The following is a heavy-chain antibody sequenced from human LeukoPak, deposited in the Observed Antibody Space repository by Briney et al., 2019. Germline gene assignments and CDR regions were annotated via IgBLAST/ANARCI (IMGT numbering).Heavy chain of an antibody. CDR2: IYYSGST. D-gene: IGHD4-23*01. J-gene: IGHJ5*02. CDR1: GGSISNSY. CDR3: AREVRTTVVTPSNNWFDP. Sequence: SETLSLTCTVSGGSISNSYWSWIRQPPGKGLEWIGYIYYSGSTYYNPSLKSRVTISVDTSKNQFSLKLSSVTAADTAVYYCAREVRTTVVTPSNNWFDPWGQGTLVTVSS. V-gene: IGHV4-59*12.